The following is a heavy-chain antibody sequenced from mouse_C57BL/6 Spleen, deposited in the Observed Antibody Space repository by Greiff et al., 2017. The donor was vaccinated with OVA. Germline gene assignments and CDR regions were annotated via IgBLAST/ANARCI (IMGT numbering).Heavy chain of an antibody. J-gene: IGHJ1*03. CDR1: GFTFSSYA. CDR2: ISSGGDYI. V-gene: IGHV5S21*01. CDR3: TRGEHYYGSSYGYFDV. Sequence: EVKLVESGEGLVKPGGSLKLSCAASGFTFSSYAMSWVRQTPEKRLEWVAYISSGGDYIYYADTVKGRFTISRDNARNTLYLQMSSLKSEDTAMYYCTRGEHYYGSSYGYFDVWGTGTTVTVSS. D-gene: IGHD1-1*01.